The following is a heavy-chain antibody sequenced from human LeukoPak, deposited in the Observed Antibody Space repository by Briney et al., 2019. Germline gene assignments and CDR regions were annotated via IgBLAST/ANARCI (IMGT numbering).Heavy chain of an antibody. CDR3: ARRNDPYYFDY. V-gene: IGHV4-30-4*08. CDR2: IYYSGSS. CDR1: GGSISSGAYY. D-gene: IGHD3-16*01. J-gene: IGHJ4*02. Sequence: TSQTLSLTCTVSGGSISSGAYYWSWIRQPPGKGLEWIGYIYYSGSSFYNPSLKSRLTISVDTSKNHFSLNLSSVTAADTAVYYCARRNDPYYFDYWGQGTLVTVSS.